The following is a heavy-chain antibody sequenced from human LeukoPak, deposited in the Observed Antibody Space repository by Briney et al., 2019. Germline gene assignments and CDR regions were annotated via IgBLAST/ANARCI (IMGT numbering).Heavy chain of an antibody. CDR2: ISAYNGNT. J-gene: IGHJ6*02. Sequence: GASVKVSCKASGYTFTSYGISWVRQAPGQGLEWMGWISAYNGNTNYAQKLQGRVTMTTDTSTSTAYMELRSLRSEDTAVYYCARGILVGAYYYYGMDVWGQGTTVTVSS. D-gene: IGHD2-15*01. V-gene: IGHV1-18*01. CDR3: ARGILVGAYYYYGMDV. CDR1: GYTFTSYG.